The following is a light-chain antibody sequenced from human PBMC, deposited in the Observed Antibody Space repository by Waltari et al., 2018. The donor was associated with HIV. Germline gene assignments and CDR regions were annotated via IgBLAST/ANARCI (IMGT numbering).Light chain of an antibody. CDR2: KAS. CDR3: QQFSSFSGT. V-gene: IGKV1-5*03. Sequence: DIQMTQSPSTLSASVGDRVSFTCRASQNISNWLAWYQQKPGQAPKLLLYKASTLESGVPSRFSGSGSGTEFTFTISSLQPDDFATYFCQQFSSFSGTFGQGTKVEIK. J-gene: IGKJ1*01. CDR1: QNISNW.